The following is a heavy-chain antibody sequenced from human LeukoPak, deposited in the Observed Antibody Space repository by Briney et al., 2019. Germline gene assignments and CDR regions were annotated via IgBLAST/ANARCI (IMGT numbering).Heavy chain of an antibody. Sequence: SETLSLTCAVSGGSISSSNWWSWVRQPPGKGLEWIGEIYHSGSTNYNPSLKSRVTISVDKSKNQFSLKLSSVTAADTAVYYCARQGEWELLYYFDYWGQGTLVTVSS. CDR1: GGSISSSNW. V-gene: IGHV4-4*02. CDR2: IYHSGST. D-gene: IGHD1-26*01. J-gene: IGHJ4*02. CDR3: ARQGEWELLYYFDY.